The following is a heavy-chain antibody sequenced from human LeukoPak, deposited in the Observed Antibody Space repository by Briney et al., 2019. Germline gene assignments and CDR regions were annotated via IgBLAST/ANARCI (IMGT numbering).Heavy chain of an antibody. CDR2: ISYDGFNK. CDR3: ARAARGSGSLGIDY. D-gene: IGHD3-10*01. J-gene: IGHJ4*02. V-gene: IGHV3-30*04. CDR1: GFSFSNYA. Sequence: GGSLRLSCVASGFSFSNYALHWVRQAPGKGLEWVALISYDGFNKYYADSVKGRFTISRDNSKNTLYLQMNSLRAEDTAVYYCARAARGSGSLGIDYWGRGTLVTVSS.